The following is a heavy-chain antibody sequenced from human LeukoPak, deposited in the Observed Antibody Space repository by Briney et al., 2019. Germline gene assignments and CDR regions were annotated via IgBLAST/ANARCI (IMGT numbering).Heavy chain of an antibody. V-gene: IGHV3-21*01. CDR1: GFTFSSYS. D-gene: IGHD3-3*01. CDR2: ISSSSSYI. Sequence: GGSLRLSCAASGFTFSSYSMNWVRQAPGKGLEWVSSISSSSSYIYYADSVKGRFTISRDNAKNSLYLQMNSLRAEDTAVYYCARDPAKFWSGHDYWGQGTLVTVSS. CDR3: ARDPAKFWSGHDY. J-gene: IGHJ4*02.